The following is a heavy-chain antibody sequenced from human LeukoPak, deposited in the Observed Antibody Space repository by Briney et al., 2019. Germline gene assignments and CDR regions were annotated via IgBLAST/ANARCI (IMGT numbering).Heavy chain of an antibody. V-gene: IGHV3-21*01. CDR3: ARDRWLQSQRYFDY. J-gene: IGHJ4*02. D-gene: IGHD5-24*01. Sequence: GGSLRLSCAASGFTFISYSMNWVRQAPGRGLEWVSFVSSSSSYIYYADSVKGRFTISRDNAKNSLYVQMDSLRAEATAVYYCARDRWLQSQRYFDYWGQGILVTVSS. CDR2: VSSSSSYI. CDR1: GFTFISYS.